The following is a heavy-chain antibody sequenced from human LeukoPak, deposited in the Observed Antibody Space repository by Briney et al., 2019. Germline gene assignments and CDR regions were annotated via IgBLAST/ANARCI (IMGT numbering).Heavy chain of an antibody. CDR3: ARGEGIAVAGKSVGYFDL. J-gene: IGHJ2*01. Sequence: GGSLRLSCAASGFTFSSYWMSWVRQAPGKGLEWVANIKQDGSEKYYVDSVKGRFTISRDNAKNSLYLQMNSVRAEDTAVYYCARGEGIAVAGKSVGYFDLWGRGTLVTVSS. CDR1: GFTFSSYW. V-gene: IGHV3-7*03. D-gene: IGHD6-19*01. CDR2: IKQDGSEK.